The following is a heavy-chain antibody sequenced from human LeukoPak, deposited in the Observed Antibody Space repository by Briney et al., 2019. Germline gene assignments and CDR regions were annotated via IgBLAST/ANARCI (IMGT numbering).Heavy chain of an antibody. V-gene: IGHV3-30-3*01. Sequence: PGRSLRLSCAASGFTFSSYAMHWVRQAPGKGLEWVAVISYDGSNKYYADSVKGRFTISRDNSKNTLYLQMNSLRAEDTAVYYCARDNQNIVTTINPRLAASVFDYWGQGTLVTVSS. CDR2: ISYDGSNK. J-gene: IGHJ4*02. CDR3: ARDNQNIVTTINPRLAASVFDY. D-gene: IGHD5-12*01. CDR1: GFTFSSYA.